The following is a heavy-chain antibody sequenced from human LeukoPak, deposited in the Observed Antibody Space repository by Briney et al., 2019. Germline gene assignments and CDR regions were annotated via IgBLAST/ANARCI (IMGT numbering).Heavy chain of an antibody. CDR3: ARGGGNSVHSTSWDY. D-gene: IGHD4-23*01. Sequence: PSETLSLTCAVYGGSFSSYYWSWIRQPPGKGLEWIGEINHSGSTNYNPSLKSRVTISVDTSKNQFSLKLSSVTAADTAVYYCARGGGNSVHSTSWDYWGQGTLVTVSS. CDR2: INHSGST. J-gene: IGHJ4*02. V-gene: IGHV4-34*01. CDR1: GGSFSSYY.